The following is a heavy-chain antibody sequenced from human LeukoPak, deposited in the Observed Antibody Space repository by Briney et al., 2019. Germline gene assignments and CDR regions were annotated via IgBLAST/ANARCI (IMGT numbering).Heavy chain of an antibody. D-gene: IGHD2-21*01. V-gene: IGHV3-7*01. CDR3: ARASISQMRTPTQYDY. J-gene: IGHJ4*02. CDR1: GFTFSSYW. CDR2: IKQDGSEK. Sequence: GGSLRLSCAASGFTFSSYWMSWVRQAPGKGLEWVANIKQDGSEKYYVDSVKGRFTISRDNAKNSLYLQMNSLRAEDTAVYYCARASISQMRTPTQYDYWGQGTLVTVSS.